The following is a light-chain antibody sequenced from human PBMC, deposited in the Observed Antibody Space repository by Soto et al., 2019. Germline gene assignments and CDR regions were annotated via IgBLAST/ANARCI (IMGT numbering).Light chain of an antibody. CDR2: GAS. Sequence: EIVMTQSPATLSVSPGERATLSCRASQSVSSNLAWYQQKPGQAPRLLIYGASTRATGIPARFNGSRSGTELTLTISSLQSEDFAVYYCQQYNDWPRTFGQGTKVEIK. CDR1: QSVSSN. J-gene: IGKJ1*01. V-gene: IGKV3-15*01. CDR3: QQYNDWPRT.